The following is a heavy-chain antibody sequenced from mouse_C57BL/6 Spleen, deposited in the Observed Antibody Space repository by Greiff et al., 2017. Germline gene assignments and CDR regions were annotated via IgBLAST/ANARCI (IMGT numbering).Heavy chain of an antibody. CDR2: IDPSDSET. D-gene: IGHD2-3*01. Sequence: VQLQQSGAELVRPGSSVKLSCKASGYTFTSYWMHWVKQRPIQGLEWIGNIDPSDSETHYNQKFKDKATLTVDKSSSTAYMQLSSLTSEDSAVYYCARSGGDGYYFDYWGQGTTLTVSS. V-gene: IGHV1-52*01. CDR1: GYTFTSYW. CDR3: ARSGGDGYYFDY. J-gene: IGHJ2*01.